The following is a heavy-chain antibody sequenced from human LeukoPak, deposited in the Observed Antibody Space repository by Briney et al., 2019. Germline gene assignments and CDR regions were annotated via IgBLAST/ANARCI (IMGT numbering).Heavy chain of an antibody. D-gene: IGHD4-17*01. J-gene: IGHJ4*02. CDR2: ISSSSSYI. V-gene: IGHV3-21*01. CDR1: GFTFSSYS. CDR3: ARDSHDYGDYVSFDY. Sequence: NPGGSLRLSCAASGFTFSSYSMNWVRRAPGKGLEWVSSISSSSSYIYYADSVKGRFTISRDNAKNSLYLQMNSLRAEDTAVYYCARDSHDYGDYVSFDYWGQGTLVTVSS.